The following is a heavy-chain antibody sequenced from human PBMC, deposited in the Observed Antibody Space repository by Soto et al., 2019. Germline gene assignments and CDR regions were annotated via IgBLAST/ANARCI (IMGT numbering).Heavy chain of an antibody. CDR1: GYTFTSHD. CDR3: ARSRYSSGWEPYYYYYYGLDV. V-gene: IGHV1-8*01. D-gene: IGHD6-19*01. CDR2: VNPKSGNT. J-gene: IGHJ6*02. Sequence: ASVKVSCKASGYTFTSHDINWVRQATGQGLEWMGWVNPKSGNTGYAQKFQGRFTMTRDTSIGTAYMKLSSLRSEDTAVYYCARSRYSSGWEPYYYYYYGLDVWGRGTTVTVSS.